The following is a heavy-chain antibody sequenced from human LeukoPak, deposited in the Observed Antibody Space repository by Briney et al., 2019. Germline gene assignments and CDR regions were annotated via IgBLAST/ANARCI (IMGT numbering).Heavy chain of an antibody. CDR1: GGSISSDDNF. J-gene: IGHJ6*03. CDR2: IYYSGST. V-gene: IGHV4-31*03. Sequence: SETLSLTCTVSGGSISSDDNFWTWIRQHPGKGLEWIGYIYYSGSTYYNPSLRSRVTISLDTSKTQFSLKLTSVTAADTAVYYCARAPSTQRPYYDFWSGYYFKYYYYYMDVWGKGTTVTVSS. D-gene: IGHD3-3*01. CDR3: ARAPSTQRPYYDFWSGYYFKYYYYYMDV.